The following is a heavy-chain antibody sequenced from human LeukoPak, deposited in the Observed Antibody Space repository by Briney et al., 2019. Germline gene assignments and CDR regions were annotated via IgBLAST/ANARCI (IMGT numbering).Heavy chain of an antibody. CDR2: ISHSGST. Sequence: SETLSLTCAVYGGSFSGYYWSRIRQPPGKGLEWIGEISHSGSTNYNPSLKSRVTISVDTSKNQFSLKLSSVTAADTAVYYCASSWRLRTIEKWGQGTLVTVSS. CDR1: GGSFSGYY. CDR3: ASSWRLRTIEK. J-gene: IGHJ4*02. V-gene: IGHV4-34*01. D-gene: IGHD2-21*02.